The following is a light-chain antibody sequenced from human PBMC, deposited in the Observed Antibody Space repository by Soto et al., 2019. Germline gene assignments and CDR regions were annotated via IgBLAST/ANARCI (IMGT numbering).Light chain of an antibody. CDR3: QQRNNWPWT. CDR2: AAS. V-gene: IGKV3-11*01. CDR1: QSVSGF. J-gene: IGKJ1*01. Sequence: IMLKQSPATLSLTPGERATLSCRASQSVSGFLAWYQQKPGQAPRLLIFAASNRATGIPARFSGSGSGTDFTLTISTLEPEDFAVYYCQQRNNWPWTFGQGTKVDIK.